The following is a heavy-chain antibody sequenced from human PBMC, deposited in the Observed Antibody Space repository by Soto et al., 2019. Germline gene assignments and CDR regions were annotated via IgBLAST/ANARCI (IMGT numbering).Heavy chain of an antibody. J-gene: IGHJ4*02. CDR2: ISAYNGNT. D-gene: IGHD3-16*01. CDR1: GYTFTSYG. V-gene: IGHV1-18*01. Sequence: QVQLVQSGAEVKKPGASAKVSCKASGYTFTSYGISWVRQAPGQGLEWMGWISAYNGNTNYAQKLQGSVTMTTDTSTSTAYMELRSLRSDDTAVYYCARGALRLGELDPPPADYWGQGTLVTVSS. CDR3: ARGALRLGELDPPPADY.